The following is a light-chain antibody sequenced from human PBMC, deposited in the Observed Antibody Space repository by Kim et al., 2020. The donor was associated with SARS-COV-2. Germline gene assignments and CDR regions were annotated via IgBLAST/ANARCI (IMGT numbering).Light chain of an antibody. CDR2: DNN. Sequence: QKVTIPCSGSSSNIGNNYVSWYQQLPGTAPKLLIYDNNKRPSGIPDRFSGSKSGTSATLGITGLQTGDEADYYCGTWDSSLSAGGVFGGGTQLTVL. CDR3: GTWDSSLSAGGV. CDR1: SSNIGNNY. V-gene: IGLV1-51*01. J-gene: IGLJ3*02.